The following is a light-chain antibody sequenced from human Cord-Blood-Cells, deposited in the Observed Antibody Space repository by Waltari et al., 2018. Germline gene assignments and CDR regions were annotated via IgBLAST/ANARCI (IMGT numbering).Light chain of an antibody. J-gene: IGKJ1*01. V-gene: IGKV3-15*01. CDR3: QQYNNRPWT. CDR2: GAS. Sequence: EIVMTQSPATLSVSPGERATLSCRASQSVSSNLAWYQQKPGQAPRLLIYGASTRATCIPARFSGSGSGTEFTLTISSLQSEDFAVYYCQQYNNRPWTFGQGTKVEIK. CDR1: QSVSSN.